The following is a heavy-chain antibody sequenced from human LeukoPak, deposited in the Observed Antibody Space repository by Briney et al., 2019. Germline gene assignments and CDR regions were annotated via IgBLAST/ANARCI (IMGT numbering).Heavy chain of an antibody. D-gene: IGHD3-10*01. J-gene: IGHJ6*03. V-gene: IGHV3-21*04. Sequence: PGGSLRLSCAASEFTFSTYSMNWVRQAPGKGLEWVSIISSSSSDIHYADSVKGRFTISRDNAKNSLYLQMNSLRAEDTAVYYCARDKYFGVMDVWGKGTTVTISS. CDR3: ARDKYFGVMDV. CDR2: ISSSSSDI. CDR1: EFTFSTYS.